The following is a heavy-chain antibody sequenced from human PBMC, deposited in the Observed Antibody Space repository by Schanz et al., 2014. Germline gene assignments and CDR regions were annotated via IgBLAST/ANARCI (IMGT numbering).Heavy chain of an antibody. CDR1: GFTFSNYN. J-gene: IGHJ4*02. V-gene: IGHV3-48*02. CDR3: ATETYSSSWCFDY. CDR2: ISRSSSTI. D-gene: IGHD6-13*01. Sequence: EVQLVESGGGLVQPGGSLRLSCEASGFTFSNYNMNWVRQAPGKGLEWVSYISRSSSTIYYTDSVKGRFTISRDNASNSVFLQMNGLRDEDTAVYYCATETYSSSWCFDYWGQGTLVTVSS.